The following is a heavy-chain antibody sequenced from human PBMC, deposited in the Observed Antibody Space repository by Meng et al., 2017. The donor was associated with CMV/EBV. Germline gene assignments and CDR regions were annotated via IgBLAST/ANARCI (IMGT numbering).Heavy chain of an antibody. V-gene: IGHV3-30-3*01. CDR3: ARILDAYCSSTSCYSDY. Sequence: GESLKISCAASGFTFSSYAMHWVRQAPGKGLEWVAVISYDGSNKYYADSVKGRFTLSRDNSKNTLYLQMNSLRAEDTAVYYCARILDAYCSSTSCYSDYWGQGTLVTVSS. J-gene: IGHJ4*02. D-gene: IGHD2-2*02. CDR2: ISYDGSNK. CDR1: GFTFSSYA.